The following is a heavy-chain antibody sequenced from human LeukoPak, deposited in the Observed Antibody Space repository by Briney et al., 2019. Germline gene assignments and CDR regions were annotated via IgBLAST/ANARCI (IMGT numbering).Heavy chain of an antibody. CDR3: AKESGKFDY. CDR1: GLNFDDSA. Sequence: EGSLRLSCVASGLNFDDSAMHWVRHAPGKGLEWVALISADGGSTFSADSVKGRFSISRDNSKNSLYLQMNSLRSEDTAMYYCAKESGKFDYWGQGTLVAVSS. J-gene: IGHJ4*02. V-gene: IGHV3-43*02. CDR2: ISADGGST.